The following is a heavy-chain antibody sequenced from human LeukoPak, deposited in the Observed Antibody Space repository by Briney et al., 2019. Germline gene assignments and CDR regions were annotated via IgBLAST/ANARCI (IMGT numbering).Heavy chain of an antibody. CDR2: FSHSGRA. CDR1: GYFISSGYY. CDR3: ARDPGCSGASCPLDD. V-gene: IGHV4-38-2*02. D-gene: IGHD2-15*01. Sequence: SETLSLTYTVSGYFISSGYYWGWIRQPPGKGLEWITSFSHSGRAYYNPSLKSRVTTSIDTSKNQFSLKLRSVTAADTAVYYCARDPGCSGASCPLDDWGQGTLVTVSS. J-gene: IGHJ4*02.